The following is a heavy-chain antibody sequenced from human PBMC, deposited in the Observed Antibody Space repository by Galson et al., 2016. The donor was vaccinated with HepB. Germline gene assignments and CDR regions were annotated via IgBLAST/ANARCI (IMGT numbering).Heavy chain of an antibody. CDR1: GYTFSGSY. CDR3: ARFRPYGSGTRALHYGMDV. D-gene: IGHD3-10*01. J-gene: IGHJ6*02. CDR2: INPNSGGT. Sequence: SVKVSCKASGYTFSGSYMHWVRRAPGQGLEWMGRINPNSGGTHYAKKFQGRVTMTRDTSISTAYLELSRLRFDDAAVYYCARFRPYGSGTRALHYGMDVWGQGTTVTVSS. V-gene: IGHV1-2*06.